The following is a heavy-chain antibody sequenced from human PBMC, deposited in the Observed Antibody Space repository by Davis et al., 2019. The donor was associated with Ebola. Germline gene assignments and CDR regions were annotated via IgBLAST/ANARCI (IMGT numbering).Heavy chain of an antibody. D-gene: IGHD6-19*01. V-gene: IGHV1-18*04. CDR1: GYTFTSYG. CDR2: ISAYNGNT. J-gene: IGHJ6*04. CDR3: ARIAVAGTASGRSYYYYGMDV. Sequence: AASVKVSCKASGYTFTSYGISWVRQAPGQGLEWMGWISAYNGNTNYAQKLQGRVTMTTDTSTSTAYMELRSLRSEDTAVYYCARIAVAGTASGRSYYYYGMDVWGKGTTVTVSS.